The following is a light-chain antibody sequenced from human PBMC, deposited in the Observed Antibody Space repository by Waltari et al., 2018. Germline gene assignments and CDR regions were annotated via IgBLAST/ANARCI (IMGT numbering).Light chain of an antibody. Sequence: DIVMTQSPDSLAVSLGERATINCKSNQSVLYSSKNKNYLAWYQQKPGQPPELLIYWASTRESGVPDRFSGSGSGTDFTLTISSLQAEDVAVYYCQQYYSTMYTFGQGTKLEIK. V-gene: IGKV4-1*01. CDR2: WAS. J-gene: IGKJ2*01. CDR1: QSVLYSSKNKNY. CDR3: QQYYSTMYT.